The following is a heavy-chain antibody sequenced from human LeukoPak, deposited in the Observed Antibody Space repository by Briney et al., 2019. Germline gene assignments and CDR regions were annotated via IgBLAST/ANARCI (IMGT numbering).Heavy chain of an antibody. CDR2: ISPSSSYI. J-gene: IGHJ4*02. V-gene: IGHV3-21*01. Sequence: PGGSLRLSCAASGFTFSTYTMNWVRQAPGKGLQWVSSISPSSSYIYYADSVKGRFTISRDNAQNSLYLQMNSLRAEDTAVYYCARGGYCSGGSCGTDYWGQGTLVTVSS. CDR1: GFTFSTYT. CDR3: ARGGYCSGGSCGTDY. D-gene: IGHD2-15*01.